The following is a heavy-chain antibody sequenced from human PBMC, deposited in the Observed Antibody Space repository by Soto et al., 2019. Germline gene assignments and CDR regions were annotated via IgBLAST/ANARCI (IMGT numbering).Heavy chain of an antibody. V-gene: IGHV4-59*01. CDR3: ARGYFEFWSGRDYYAMDV. Sequence: SETLCLTCIVSGDYISNYDLNWIRQPPGKGLEWIGYFYYTGSTNYNPFLKSRLTISVDTSKNQISLQMKSVTAADTAVYYCARGYFEFWSGRDYYAMDVWGQGTTVTVSS. CDR2: FYYTGST. CDR1: GDYISNYD. J-gene: IGHJ6*02. D-gene: IGHD3-3*01.